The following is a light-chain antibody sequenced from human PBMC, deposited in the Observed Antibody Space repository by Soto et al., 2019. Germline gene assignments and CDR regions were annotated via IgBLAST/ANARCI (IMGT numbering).Light chain of an antibody. Sequence: EIVLTQSPGTLSLSPGERATLSCRASQSVSDMYLAWYQQKPGQAPRLLIYASNRATGIPDRFSGSGSGTDFALNNRRLEPEVFSVYSCQHYGTSSLFGPGTKVEIK. J-gene: IGKJ3*01. CDR1: QSVSDMY. V-gene: IGKV3-20*01. CDR2: AS. CDR3: QHYGTSSL.